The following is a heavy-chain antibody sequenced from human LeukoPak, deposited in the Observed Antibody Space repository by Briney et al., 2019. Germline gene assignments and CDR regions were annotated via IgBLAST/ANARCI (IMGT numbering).Heavy chain of an antibody. V-gene: IGHV1-69*04. Sequence: SVKVSCKASGGTFSSYTISWVRQAPGQGLEWMGRVIPILGIANYAQKFQGRVTITADKSTSTAYMELSSLRSEDTAVYYCARDRGTKLWSTLWGQGILVTVSS. J-gene: IGHJ4*02. CDR3: ARDRGTKLWSTL. D-gene: IGHD3-10*01. CDR2: VIPILGIA. CDR1: GGTFSSYT.